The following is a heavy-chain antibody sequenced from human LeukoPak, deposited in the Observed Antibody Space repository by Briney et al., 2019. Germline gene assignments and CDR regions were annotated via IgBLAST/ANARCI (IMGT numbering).Heavy chain of an antibody. CDR3: AKDINYDSSGYFDY. D-gene: IGHD3-22*01. CDR1: GFTFDDYA. Sequence: GRSLRLSCAASGFTFDDYAMHWVRQAPGKGLEWVSGISWNSGSIGYADSVKGRFTISRDNAKNSLYLQMNSLRAEGMALYYCAKDINYDSSGYFDYWGQGTLVTVSS. J-gene: IGHJ4*02. V-gene: IGHV3-9*03. CDR2: ISWNSGSI.